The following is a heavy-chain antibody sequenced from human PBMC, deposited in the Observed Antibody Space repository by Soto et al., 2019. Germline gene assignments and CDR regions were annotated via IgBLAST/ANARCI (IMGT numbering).Heavy chain of an antibody. D-gene: IGHD1-1*01. CDR1: VFTVPRSA. CDR3: AADGMTTFI. J-gene: IGHJ4*02. Sequence: SVRSSERASVFTVPRSALQRVRQARGQRLEWIGWIVVGSGNTNSAQKFQERVTFTRDMSTSTVYMELSSLIFEDTAVYYCAADGMTTFIWGQGTLVTVSS. V-gene: IGHV1-58*01. CDR2: IVVGSGNT.